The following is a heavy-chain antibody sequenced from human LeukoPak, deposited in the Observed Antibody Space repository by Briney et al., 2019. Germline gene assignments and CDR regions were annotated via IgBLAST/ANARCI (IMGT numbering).Heavy chain of an antibody. V-gene: IGHV3-23*01. CDR2: ISGSGGST. Sequence: HPGGSLRLSCAASGFTFSSYAMSWVRQAPGKGLEWVSAISGSGGSTYYADSVKGRFTISRDNSKNTLYLQINSLRAEDTAVYYCARENYYDSSGYYYWGYYMDVWGKGTTVTVSS. D-gene: IGHD3-22*01. CDR3: ARENYYDSSGYYYWGYYMDV. J-gene: IGHJ6*03. CDR1: GFTFSSYA.